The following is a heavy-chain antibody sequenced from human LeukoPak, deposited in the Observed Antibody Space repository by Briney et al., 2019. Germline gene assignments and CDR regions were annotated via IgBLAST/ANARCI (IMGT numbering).Heavy chain of an antibody. J-gene: IGHJ4*02. V-gene: IGHV4-34*01. CDR3: ARGRTGAAALDF. CDR1: GGSFSGHY. Sequence: SETLSLTCAVYGGSFSGHYWTWIRHPPGKGLEWIGESTHSGSTNYNPSLKSRVTISVDTSKNQFSLKLTSVTAADTAVYHCARGRTGAAALDFWGPGTLVTVSS. D-gene: IGHD2-2*01. CDR2: STHSGST.